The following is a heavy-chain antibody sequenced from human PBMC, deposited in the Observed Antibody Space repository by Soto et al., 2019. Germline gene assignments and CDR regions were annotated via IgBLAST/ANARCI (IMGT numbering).Heavy chain of an antibody. D-gene: IGHD3-22*01. Sequence: ASVKVSCKASGYTFTSYGISWVRQAPGQGLEWMGWISAYNGNTNYAQKLQGRVTMTTDTSTSTAYMELRSLRSDDTGVYYCAREYREYYYDSSGYYPSAFDIWRQGTMVTVSS. J-gene: IGHJ3*02. CDR2: ISAYNGNT. CDR3: AREYREYYYDSSGYYPSAFDI. V-gene: IGHV1-18*01. CDR1: GYTFTSYG.